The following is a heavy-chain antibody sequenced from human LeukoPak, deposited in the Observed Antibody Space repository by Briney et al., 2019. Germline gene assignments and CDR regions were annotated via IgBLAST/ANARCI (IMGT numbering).Heavy chain of an antibody. CDR3: ARDPYNGAYSEGYYYYYMDV. J-gene: IGHJ6*03. CDR1: GFTFDDYV. Sequence: PGGSLRLSCAASGFTFDDYVMHWVRQAPGKGLEWVSGITWNSDTIAYADSVKGRFTISRDNAKNSLYLQMNSLRVEDTAIYYCARDPYNGAYSEGYYYYYMDVWGKGTTVTVSS. CDR2: ITWNSDTI. V-gene: IGHV3-9*01. D-gene: IGHD1-1*01.